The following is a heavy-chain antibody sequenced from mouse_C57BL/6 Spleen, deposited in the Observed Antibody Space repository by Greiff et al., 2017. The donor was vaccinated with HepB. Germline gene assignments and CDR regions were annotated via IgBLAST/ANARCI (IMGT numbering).Heavy chain of an antibody. V-gene: IGHV1-66*01. D-gene: IGHD6-2*01. J-gene: IGHJ4*01. CDR2: IYPGSGNT. CDR1: GYSFTSYY. CDR3: AKYSLDAMDY. Sequence: QVQLQQSGPELVKPGASVKISCKASGYSFTSYYIHWVKQRPGQGLEWIGWIYPGSGNTKYNEKFKGKATLTADTSSSTAYMQLSSLTSEDSAVYYCAKYSLDAMDYWGQGTSVTVSS.